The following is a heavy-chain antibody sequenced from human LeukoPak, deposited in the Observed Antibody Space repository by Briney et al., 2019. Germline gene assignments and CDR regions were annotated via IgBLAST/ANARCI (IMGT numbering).Heavy chain of an antibody. CDR3: ITPLPYSAQ. CDR1: GFTFSNAW. V-gene: IGHV3-15*07. D-gene: IGHD2-21*01. Sequence: GGSLRLSCAASGFTFSNAWMNWVRQAPGKGLEWVGRIKSKTVGETTDYAAPVKGRFTISRDDSKSMMYLQMNSLKTEDTAVYYCITPLPYSAQGGQGTLVTVSS. J-gene: IGHJ4*02. CDR2: IKSKTVGETT.